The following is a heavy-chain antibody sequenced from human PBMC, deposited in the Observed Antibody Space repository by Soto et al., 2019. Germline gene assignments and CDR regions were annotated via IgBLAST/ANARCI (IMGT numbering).Heavy chain of an antibody. D-gene: IGHD5-18*01. Sequence: QVQLVQSGAEVKKPGASVKISCKASGYSFTTFYVHWVRQAPGQGPEWMGVLTPSSGTTSFAPQFQARVTMTRDTSTSTVYMDLSSLRSEDTAVYYCARGGRYTSGHFDYWGQGTLVTVSS. J-gene: IGHJ4*02. CDR1: GYSFTTFY. CDR2: LTPSSGTT. V-gene: IGHV1-46*01. CDR3: ARGGRYTSGHFDY.